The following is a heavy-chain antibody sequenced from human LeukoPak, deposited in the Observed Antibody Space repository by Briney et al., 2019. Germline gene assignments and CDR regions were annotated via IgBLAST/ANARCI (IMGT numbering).Heavy chain of an antibody. CDR1: GGSISSSSYY. J-gene: IGHJ4*02. V-gene: IGHV4-39*07. CDR3: ASNQQQLVGDY. D-gene: IGHD6-13*01. Sequence: PSETLSLTCTVSGGSISSSSYYWGWIRQPPGKGLEWIGEINHSGSTNYNPSLKSRVTISVDTSKNQFSLKLSSVTAADTAVYYCASNQQQLVGDYWGQGTLVTVSS. CDR2: INHSGST.